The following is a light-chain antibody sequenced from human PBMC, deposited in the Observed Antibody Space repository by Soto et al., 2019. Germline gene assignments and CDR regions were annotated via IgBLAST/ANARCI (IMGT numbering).Light chain of an antibody. V-gene: IGKV3-20*01. Sequence: ENVLTQSPGILSLSPEERATLSCRATQSVTSRYFAWYQQKPGQAPRLLIYGISTRATDIPDRFSGSGSGTDFTLTISRLEPEDFVVYYCQQYSTLPHTFGQGTKLEVK. CDR3: QQYSTLPHT. J-gene: IGKJ2*01. CDR2: GIS. CDR1: QSVTSRY.